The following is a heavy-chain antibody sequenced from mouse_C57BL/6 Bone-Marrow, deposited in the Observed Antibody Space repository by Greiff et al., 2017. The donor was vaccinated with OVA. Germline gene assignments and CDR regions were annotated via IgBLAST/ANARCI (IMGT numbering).Heavy chain of an antibody. D-gene: IGHD2-1*01. Sequence: EVQRVESGEGLVKPGGSLKLSCAASGFTFSSYAMSWLRQTPEKRLEWVAYISSGGDYIYYADTVKGRCTISRDNARNTLYLQMSSMKSEDTAMYYCTRLLDAMDYWGQGTSVTVSS. CDR1: GFTFSSYA. V-gene: IGHV5-9-1*02. CDR3: TRLLDAMDY. J-gene: IGHJ4*01. CDR2: ISSGGDYI.